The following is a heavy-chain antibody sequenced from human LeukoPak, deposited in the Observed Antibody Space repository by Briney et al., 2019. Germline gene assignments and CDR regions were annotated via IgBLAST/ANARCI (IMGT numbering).Heavy chain of an antibody. V-gene: IGHV3-30*02. J-gene: IGHJ4*02. CDR1: EFTFSSYD. Sequence: GGSLRLSCAASEFTFSSYDMHWVRQAPGKGLEWVAFIWSDGSNKYYADSVKGRFTISRDNSKNTLYLQMNSLRAEDTAVYYCAKSLSSRGLIIPKTSRYFDYWGQGTLVTVSS. CDR3: AKSLSSRGLIIPKTSRYFDY. D-gene: IGHD3-10*01. CDR2: IWSDGSNK.